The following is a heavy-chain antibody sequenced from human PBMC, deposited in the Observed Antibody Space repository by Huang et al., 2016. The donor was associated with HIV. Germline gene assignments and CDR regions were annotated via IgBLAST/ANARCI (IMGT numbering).Heavy chain of an antibody. Sequence: QVTLRESGPALVKPTQTLTLTCTFSGFSLSVSGMSVSWIRQPPGKVLEWLARIDWDDDKHYRPSLKTRLTVSKDTSKNQVVLKMTNLYPVDTATYYCARIRVVRGVLPFYYMDVWGKGTTVTVSS. CDR1: GFSLSVSGMS. J-gene: IGHJ6*03. CDR3: ARIRVVRGVLPFYYMDV. CDR2: IDWDDDK. D-gene: IGHD3-10*01. V-gene: IGHV2-70*15.